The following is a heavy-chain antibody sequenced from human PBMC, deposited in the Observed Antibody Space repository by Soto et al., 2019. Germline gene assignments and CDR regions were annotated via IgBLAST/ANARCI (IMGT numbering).Heavy chain of an antibody. J-gene: IGHJ4*02. Sequence: SGPTLVNPAETLTLTCSISGFSLSDIRLGVGWIRQPPGKALEWLAHIFANDETTYSTSLKTRLSISRDTSKSQVVLTMTNLDPEDTGTYYCARMRASGPSFDLFDNWGQGALVTVSA. V-gene: IGHV2-26*03. CDR3: ARMRASGPSFDLFDN. D-gene: IGHD1-26*01. CDR1: GFSLSDIRLG. CDR2: IFANDET.